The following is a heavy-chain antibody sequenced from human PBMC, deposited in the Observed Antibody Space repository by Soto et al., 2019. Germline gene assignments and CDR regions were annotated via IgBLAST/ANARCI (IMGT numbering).Heavy chain of an antibody. V-gene: IGHV4-31*03. CDR3: AREGRIAAAGSFDY. Sequence: SETLSLTCTVSGGSISSGDYYFSWIRQVPGKGLEWIGYIYYSGSTYYNPSLKSRVAMSVNTPKNQFSLKLSPVTAADTAIYYCAREGRIAAAGSFDYWGQGTLVTVS. D-gene: IGHD6-13*01. CDR1: GGSISSGDYY. J-gene: IGHJ4*02. CDR2: IYYSGST.